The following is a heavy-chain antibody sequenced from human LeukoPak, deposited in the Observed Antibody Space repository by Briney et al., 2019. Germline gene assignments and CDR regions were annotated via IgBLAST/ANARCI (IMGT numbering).Heavy chain of an antibody. D-gene: IGHD1-26*01. J-gene: IGHJ5*02. CDR2: IDSGGRT. CDR3: AREEARWEWFDP. Sequence: GGSLRLSCAASGFTVNSNDMSWVRQAPGKGLEWVSVIDSGGRTYYADSVKGRFTISRDNSKNTLYLQMNSLRAEDTAVYYCAREEARWEWFDPWGQGTLVTVSS. CDR1: GFTVNSND. V-gene: IGHV3-66*01.